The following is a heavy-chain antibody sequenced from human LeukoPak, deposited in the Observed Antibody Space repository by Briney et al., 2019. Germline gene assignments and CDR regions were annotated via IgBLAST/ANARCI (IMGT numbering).Heavy chain of an antibody. Sequence: PGGSLRLSCAASGFTFSSYAMSWVRQAPEKGLEWVSTISGSGGGTYYADSVKGRFTISRDKSKSTLYLEMNSLRADDTAVYYCAKGGSSSGLKVAMDVWGQGTTVTVSS. CDR1: GFTFSSYA. CDR3: AKGGSSSGLKVAMDV. CDR2: ISGSGGGT. V-gene: IGHV3-23*01. D-gene: IGHD6-19*01. J-gene: IGHJ6*02.